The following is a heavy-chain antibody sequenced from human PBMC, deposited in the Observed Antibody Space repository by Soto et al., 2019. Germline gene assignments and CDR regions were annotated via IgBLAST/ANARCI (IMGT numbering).Heavy chain of an antibody. V-gene: IGHV3-30*18. CDR3: AKDWGSSGWYNWFDS. CDR1: GFTLSNTG. J-gene: IGHJ5*01. CDR2: ISHDGFSQ. D-gene: IGHD6-13*01. Sequence: QVQLVESGGGVVQPGRSLRLSCVVSGFTLSNTGVHWVRQAPGKGLEWVAMISHDGFSQYYLDSVKGRFTISRDNSKNTVYLQMHSLRPEDTSVYYCAKDWGSSGWYNWFDSWGQGTLVTVSS.